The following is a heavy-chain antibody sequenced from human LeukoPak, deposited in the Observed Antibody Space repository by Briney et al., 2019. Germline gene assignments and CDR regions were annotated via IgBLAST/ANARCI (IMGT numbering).Heavy chain of an antibody. CDR1: GGSISSNKYY. Sequence: SETLSLTCTVSGGSISSNKYYWGWIRQPPGKGLEWIGSIYYSGSTYYNPSLKSRVTISVDTSKNQFSLKLSSVTAADTAVYYCARHGERMATIRQYYFDYWGQGTLVTVSS. D-gene: IGHD5-24*01. J-gene: IGHJ4*02. CDR2: IYYSGST. V-gene: IGHV4-39*01. CDR3: ARHGERMATIRQYYFDY.